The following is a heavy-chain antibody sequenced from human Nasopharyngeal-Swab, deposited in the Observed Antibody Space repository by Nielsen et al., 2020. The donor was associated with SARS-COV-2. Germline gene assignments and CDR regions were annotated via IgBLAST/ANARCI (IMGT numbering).Heavy chain of an antibody. J-gene: IGHJ4*02. D-gene: IGHD4-17*01. CDR1: GGSISSYY. Sequence: SKTLSLTCTVSGGSISSYYWSWIRQHAGKGLEWIGRIYYSESTYYNPSLKSRVTISVDTSKNQFSLKLRSVTAADTAVYYCTRRFDYGDYANWGQGTLVTVSS. CDR3: TRRFDYGDYAN. V-gene: IGHV4-59*05. CDR2: IYYSEST.